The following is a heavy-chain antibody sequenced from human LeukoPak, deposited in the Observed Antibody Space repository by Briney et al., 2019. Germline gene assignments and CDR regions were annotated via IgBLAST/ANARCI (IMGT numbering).Heavy chain of an antibody. CDR2: IYYSGST. CDR3: ASLIRDVVVVAEDYYYMDV. J-gene: IGHJ6*03. V-gene: IGHV4-39*07. D-gene: IGHD2-15*01. CDR1: GGSISSSSYY. Sequence: SETLSLTCTVSGGSISSSSYYWGWIRQPPGKGLEWIGSIYYSGSTYYNPSLKSRVTISVDTSKNQFSLKLSSVTAADTAVYYCASLIRDVVVVAEDYYYMDVWGKGTTVTVSS.